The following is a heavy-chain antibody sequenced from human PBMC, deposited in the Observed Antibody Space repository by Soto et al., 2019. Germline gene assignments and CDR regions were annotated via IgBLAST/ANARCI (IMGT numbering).Heavy chain of an antibody. Sequence: SETLSLTCAVYGGSFSCYYWSWIRQPPGKGLEWIGEINHSGSTNYNPSLKSRVTISVDTSKNQFSLKLSSVTAADTAVYYCARGPVDDYWGQGTLVTVSS. CDR3: ARGPVDDY. CDR2: INHSGST. CDR1: GGSFSCYY. J-gene: IGHJ4*02. V-gene: IGHV4-34*01.